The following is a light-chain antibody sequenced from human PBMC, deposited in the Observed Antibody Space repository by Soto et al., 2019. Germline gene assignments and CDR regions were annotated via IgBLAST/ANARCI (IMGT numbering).Light chain of an antibody. CDR1: QSVSSN. CDR3: NQYTHGPKT. Sequence: EIVMTQSPATLSVSPGERATLSCRASQSVSSNLAWYQQKPGQAPRLLIYGASTRATGIPARFSGSGSATEFTLIISSLQPEDFAVYYCNQYTHGPKTFGQGTKVEIK. V-gene: IGKV3-15*01. J-gene: IGKJ1*01. CDR2: GAS.